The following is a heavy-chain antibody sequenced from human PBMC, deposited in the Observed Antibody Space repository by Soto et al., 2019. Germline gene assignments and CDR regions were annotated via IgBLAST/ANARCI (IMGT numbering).Heavy chain of an antibody. D-gene: IGHD4-17*01. CDR2: IYYSGRP. V-gene: IGHV4-39*07. J-gene: IGHJ4*02. CDR1: GGSISSSSYY. CDR3: ARRYGDYFDY. Sequence: PSETLSLTCTVSGGSISSSSYYWAWVRQPPGKGLEWIGSIYYSGRPNYNPSLKSRVTISVDTSKNQLSLKLSSVTAADTAVYYCARRYGDYFDYWGQGTLVTVSS.